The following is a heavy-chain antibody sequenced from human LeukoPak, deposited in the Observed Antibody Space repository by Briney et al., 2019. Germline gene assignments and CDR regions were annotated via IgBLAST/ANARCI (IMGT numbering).Heavy chain of an antibody. J-gene: IGHJ4*02. D-gene: IGHD4-23*01. V-gene: IGHV3-11*06. CDR3: AKDLGLYDDGGNIDF. Sequence: SGKGRFTISRDNAKNSLYLQMNSLRAEDTAVYYCAKDLGLYDDGGNIDFWGQGTLVTVSS.